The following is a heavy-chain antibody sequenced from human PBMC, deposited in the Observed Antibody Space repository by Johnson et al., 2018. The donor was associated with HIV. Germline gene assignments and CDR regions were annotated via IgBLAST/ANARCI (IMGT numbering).Heavy chain of an antibody. CDR3: ARERRYGGHGAYAFDI. J-gene: IGHJ3*02. CDR1: GFTFSSYG. Sequence: VQLVESGGGVVQPGGSLRLSCAASGFTFSSYGMHWVRQAPGKGLEWVARAKTKVTNYITQYAASVEGRFTISRDNFKNTLYLQMNSLRAEDTAVYYWARERRYGGHGAYAFDIWGQGTMVTVSS. CDR2: AKTKVTNYIT. V-gene: IGHV3-72*01. D-gene: IGHD4-23*01.